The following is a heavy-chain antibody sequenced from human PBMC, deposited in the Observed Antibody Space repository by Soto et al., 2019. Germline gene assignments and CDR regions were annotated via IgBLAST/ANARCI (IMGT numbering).Heavy chain of an antibody. Sequence: SETLSLTCTVSGGSISSYYWSWIRQPPGKGLEWIGYIYYSGSTNYNPSLKSRVTISVDTSKNQFSLKLSSVTAADTAVYYCARGGEKFNYDILTGYPYYYYYYGMDVWGQGTTVTVSS. CDR2: IYYSGST. CDR1: GGSISSYY. J-gene: IGHJ6*02. CDR3: ARGGEKFNYDILTGYPYYYYYYGMDV. D-gene: IGHD3-9*01. V-gene: IGHV4-59*01.